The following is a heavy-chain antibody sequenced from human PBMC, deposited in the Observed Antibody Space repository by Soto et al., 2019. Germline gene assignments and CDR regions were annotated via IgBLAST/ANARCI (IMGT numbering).Heavy chain of an antibody. D-gene: IGHD3-22*01. Sequence: VGSLRLSCAASGFTFSSYGMHWVRQAPGKGLEWVAVISYDGSNKYYADSVKGRFTISRDNSKNTLYLQMNSLRAEDTAVYYCAKDPRDHYYDSSGQGYYYYYGMDVWGQGTTVTVSS. J-gene: IGHJ6*02. CDR3: AKDPRDHYYDSSGQGYYYYYGMDV. CDR1: GFTFSSYG. CDR2: ISYDGSNK. V-gene: IGHV3-30*18.